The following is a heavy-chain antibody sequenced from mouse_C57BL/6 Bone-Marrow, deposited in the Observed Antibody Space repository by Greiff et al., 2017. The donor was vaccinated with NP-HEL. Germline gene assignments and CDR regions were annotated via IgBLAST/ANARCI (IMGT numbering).Heavy chain of an antibody. CDR2: IYPRDGST. Sequence: QVQLQQSDAELVKPGASVKISCKVSGYTFTDHTIHWMKQRPEQGLEWIGYIYPRDGSTKYNEKFKGKATLTADKSSSTAYMQLNSLTSEDSAVYICATIVDYYYSNYSRQYYYAMDYWGQGTSVTVSS. D-gene: IGHD2-5*01. V-gene: IGHV1-78*01. CDR3: ATIVDYYYSNYSRQYYYAMDY. J-gene: IGHJ4*01. CDR1: GYTFTDHT.